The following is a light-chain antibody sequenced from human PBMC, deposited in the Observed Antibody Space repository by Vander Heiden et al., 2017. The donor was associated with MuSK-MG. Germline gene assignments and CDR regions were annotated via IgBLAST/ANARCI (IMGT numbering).Light chain of an antibody. Sequence: PGPTASITCSGDALPKPYAYWYQQKPGQAPVMFIYKDSQRPSGIPERFSGSSSGTTVTLTISGVQAEDEADYYCQSTDSSGTYAVVFGGGTKLTVL. CDR2: KDS. V-gene: IGLV3-25*03. CDR3: QSTDSSGTYAVV. CDR1: ALPKPY. J-gene: IGLJ2*01.